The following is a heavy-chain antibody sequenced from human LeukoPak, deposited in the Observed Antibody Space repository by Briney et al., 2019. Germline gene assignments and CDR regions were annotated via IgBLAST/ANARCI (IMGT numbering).Heavy chain of an antibody. CDR2: IRSDGNNI. V-gene: IGHV3-30*02. CDR1: GFTFSIHG. Sequence: PGGSLRLSCAASGFTFSIHGMHWVRQAPGKGPEWVAYIRSDGNNIHYVDSVKGRFTISRDNSKNTLFLQMNSLRAEDTAVYYCARDSDYDFWSGYFNGGYNWFDPWGQGTLVTVSS. D-gene: IGHD3-3*01. CDR3: ARDSDYDFWSGYFNGGYNWFDP. J-gene: IGHJ5*02.